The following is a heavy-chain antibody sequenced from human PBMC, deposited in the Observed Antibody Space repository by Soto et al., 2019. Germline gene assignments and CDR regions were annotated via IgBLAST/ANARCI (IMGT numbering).Heavy chain of an antibody. Sequence: TVSGGSISSGGYYWSWIRQHPGKGLEWIGYIYYSGSTYYNPSLKSRVTISVDTSKNQFSLKLSSVTAADTAVYYCARGGATYYDFWSGYFPLDYWGQGTLVTV. J-gene: IGHJ4*02. V-gene: IGHV4-31*03. CDR2: IYYSGST. CDR3: ARGGATYYDFWSGYFPLDY. CDR1: GGSISSGGYY. D-gene: IGHD3-3*01.